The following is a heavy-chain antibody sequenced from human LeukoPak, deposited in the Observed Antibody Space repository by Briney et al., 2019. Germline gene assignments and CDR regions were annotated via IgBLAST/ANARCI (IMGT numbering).Heavy chain of an antibody. CDR2: IHDDGRVT. D-gene: IGHD1-26*01. CDR3: ASRSGGATRPYYYMDV. V-gene: IGHV3-7*01. CDR1: GFTFTAYA. Sequence: PGGSLRLSCAVSGFTFTAYAMTWFRQTPGKGLEWVANIHDDGRVTNYVDSVKGRFTISRDNARNSVYLQLNSLRAEDTAVYYCASRSGGATRPYYYMDVWGKGTTVTVSS. J-gene: IGHJ6*03.